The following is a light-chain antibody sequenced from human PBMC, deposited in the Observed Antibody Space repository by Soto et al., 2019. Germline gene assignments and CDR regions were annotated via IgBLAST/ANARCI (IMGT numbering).Light chain of an antibody. J-gene: IGLJ1*01. Sequence: QSALTQPASVSGSPGQSITISCTGTSSDVGGYNYVSWYQQHPGKAPKLMIYDVSNRPSGVSNRFSGSKSGNTASLTISGLQAEDEADYYCSSYPSSSTPYVFGTGTKVTV. V-gene: IGLV2-14*01. CDR3: SSYPSSSTPYV. CDR1: SSDVGGYNY. CDR2: DVS.